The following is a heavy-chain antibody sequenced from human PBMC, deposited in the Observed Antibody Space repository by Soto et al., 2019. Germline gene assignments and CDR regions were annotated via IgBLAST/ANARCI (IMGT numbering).Heavy chain of an antibody. D-gene: IGHD6-13*01. J-gene: IGHJ6*03. V-gene: IGHV4-61*05. CDR2: VYYSGNT. CDR3: ARKGAAASYAHYYMDV. Sequence: PSETLSLTCTVSGGSISSSSYYWGWIRQPPGKGLEWIGYVYYSGNTNYNPSLESRVTISVDTSRNRFSLNLTSATAADTAVYYCARKGAAASYAHYYMDVWGRGTAVTVSS. CDR1: GGSISSSSYY.